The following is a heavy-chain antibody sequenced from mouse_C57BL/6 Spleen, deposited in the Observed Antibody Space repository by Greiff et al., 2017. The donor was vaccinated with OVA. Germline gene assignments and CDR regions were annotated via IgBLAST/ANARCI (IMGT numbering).Heavy chain of an antibody. CDR2: ISGGGGNT. Sequence: EVKLVESGGGLVKPGGSLKLSCAASGFTFSSYTMSWVRQTPEKRLEWVATISGGGGNTYYPDSVKGRFTISRDNAKNTLYLQMSSLRSEDTALYYCARRGYWFAYWGQGTLVTVSA. CDR3: ARRGYWFAY. CDR1: GFTFSSYT. J-gene: IGHJ3*01. V-gene: IGHV5-9*01.